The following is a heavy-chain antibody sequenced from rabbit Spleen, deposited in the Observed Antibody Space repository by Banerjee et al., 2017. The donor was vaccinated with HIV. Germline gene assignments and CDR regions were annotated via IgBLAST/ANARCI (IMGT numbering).Heavy chain of an antibody. Sequence: QSLEESGGDLVKPGASLTLTCKASGFSFSSGYRMCWVRQAPGKGLEWIACIDAGSSGSTSYASWAKGRFTGSKTSSTTVTLQMTSLTAADTATYFCARDLTGVIGWNFGWWGPGTLVTVS. CDR1: GFSFSSGYR. CDR2: IDAGSSGST. D-gene: IGHD1-1*01. V-gene: IGHV1S40*01. CDR3: ARDLTGVIGWNFGW. J-gene: IGHJ4*01.